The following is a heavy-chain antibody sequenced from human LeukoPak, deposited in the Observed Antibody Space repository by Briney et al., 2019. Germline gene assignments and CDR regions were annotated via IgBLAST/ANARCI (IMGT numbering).Heavy chain of an antibody. J-gene: IGHJ3*02. Sequence: GGSLRLSCAASGFTFSSYSMNWVRQAPGKGLEWVAVISYDGSNKYYADSVKGRFTISRDNSKNTLYLQMNSLRAEDTAVYYCAKDFQSILTGYYTNAFDIWGQGTMVTVSS. V-gene: IGHV3-30*18. D-gene: IGHD3-9*01. CDR1: GFTFSSYS. CDR2: ISYDGSNK. CDR3: AKDFQSILTGYYTNAFDI.